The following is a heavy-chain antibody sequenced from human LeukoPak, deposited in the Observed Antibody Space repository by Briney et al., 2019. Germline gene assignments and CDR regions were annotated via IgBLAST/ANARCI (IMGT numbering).Heavy chain of an antibody. Sequence: ASVKVSCKASGYTFTSYYMHWVRQAPGQGLEWMGIINPSGGSTSYAQKFQGRVTMTRDTSTSTVYLELSSLRSEDTAVYYCARDLRVDTAMVTLLPDYWGQGTLVTVSS. CDR2: INPSGGST. J-gene: IGHJ4*02. CDR1: GYTFTSYY. V-gene: IGHV1-46*01. D-gene: IGHD5-18*01. CDR3: ARDLRVDTAMVTLLPDY.